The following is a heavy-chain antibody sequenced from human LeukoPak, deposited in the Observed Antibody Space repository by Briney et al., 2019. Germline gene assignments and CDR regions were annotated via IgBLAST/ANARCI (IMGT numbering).Heavy chain of an antibody. CDR2: IASDGSST. Sequence: GGSLRLSCAASGFTFSSYWMNWVRQAPGKRLVWVSRIASDGSSTTYADSVKGRFTISRDNSKNTLYLQMNSLRAEDTAVYYCASRATVTTDRFWFDPWGQGTLVTVSS. CDR3: ASRATVTTDRFWFDP. D-gene: IGHD4-11*01. CDR1: GFTFSSYW. V-gene: IGHV3-74*01. J-gene: IGHJ5*02.